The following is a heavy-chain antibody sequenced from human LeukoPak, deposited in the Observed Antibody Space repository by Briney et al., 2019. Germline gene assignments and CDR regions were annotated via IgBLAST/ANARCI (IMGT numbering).Heavy chain of an antibody. J-gene: IGHJ5*02. CDR1: GFTFSSYW. V-gene: IGHV3-7*01. D-gene: IGHD3-22*01. CDR3: ARIVVVVNNWFDP. CDR2: IKQDGSEK. Sequence: GGSLRLSCAASGFTFSSYWMSWVRQAPGKGLEWVANIKQDGSEKYYVDSAKGRFTISRDNAKNSLYLQMNSLRAEDTAVYYCARIVVVVNNWFDPWGQGTLVTVSS.